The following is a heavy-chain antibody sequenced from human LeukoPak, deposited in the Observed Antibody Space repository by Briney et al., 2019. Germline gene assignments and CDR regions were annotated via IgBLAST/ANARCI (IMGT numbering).Heavy chain of an antibody. D-gene: IGHD1-26*01. J-gene: IGHJ6*03. CDR3: ASESREEWELDYYYMDV. CDR1: GGSISSGSYN. Sequence: SETLSLTCTVSGGSISSGSYNWSWIRQPAGKGLEWIGRIYTSGSTNYNPSLKSRVTISVDTSKNQFSLKLSSVTAADTAVYYCASESREEWELDYYYMDVWGKGTTVTVSS. CDR2: IYTSGST. V-gene: IGHV4-61*02.